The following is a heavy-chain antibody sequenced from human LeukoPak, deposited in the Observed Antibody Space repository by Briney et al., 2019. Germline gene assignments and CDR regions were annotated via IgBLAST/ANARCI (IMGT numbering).Heavy chain of an antibody. D-gene: IGHD5-24*01. CDR1: GYTLTSYY. Sequence: ASVKVSCKASGYTLTSYYMHWVRQAPGQGLEWMGIINPSGGSTSYAQKFQGRVTMTRDTSTSTVYMELSSLRSEDTAVYYCAKEMATMGYFDYWGQGTLVTVSS. CDR2: INPSGGST. J-gene: IGHJ4*02. CDR3: AKEMATMGYFDY. V-gene: IGHV1-46*01.